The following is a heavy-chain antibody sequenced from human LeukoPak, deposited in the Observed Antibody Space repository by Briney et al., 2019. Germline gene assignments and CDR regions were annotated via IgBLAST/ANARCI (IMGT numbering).Heavy chain of an antibody. J-gene: IGHJ4*02. CDR3: AKYITPYYFDY. D-gene: IGHD1-1*01. CDR1: GFTFNNYV. V-gene: IGHV3-23*01. Sequence: PGGSLRLSCEGSGFTFNNYVMNWVRQAPGKGLEWVSGVSGRGSSTYYADSVKGRFTIPRDNSQNTVYLQMKSLRAEDTAIYFCAKYITPYYFDYWGQGILVTVSS. CDR2: VSGRGSST.